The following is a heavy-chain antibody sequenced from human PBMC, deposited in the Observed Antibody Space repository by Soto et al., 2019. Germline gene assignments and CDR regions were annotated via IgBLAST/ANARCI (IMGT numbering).Heavy chain of an antibody. CDR3: ARGRGYYYDSSGLPPIHY. D-gene: IGHD3-22*01. CDR2: IYYSGST. Sequence: PSETLSLTCTVSGGSISSGDYYWSWIRQPPGKGLEWIGYIYYSGSTYYNPSFKSRVTISVDTSKNQFSLKLSSVTAADTAVYYCARGRGYYYDSSGLPPIHYWGQGTLVTVSS. V-gene: IGHV4-30-4*01. J-gene: IGHJ4*02. CDR1: GGSISSGDYY.